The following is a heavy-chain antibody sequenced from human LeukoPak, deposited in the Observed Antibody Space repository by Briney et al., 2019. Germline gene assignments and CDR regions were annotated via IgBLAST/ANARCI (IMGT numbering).Heavy chain of an antibody. D-gene: IGHD3-3*01. CDR3: ARHSDFWSGYPYFDY. CDR1: GGSISSGGHS. J-gene: IGHJ4*02. V-gene: IGHV4-30-2*01. CDR2: IYHSGSGST. Sequence: SETLSLTCTVSGGSISSGGHSWSWIRQPPGKGLEWIGYIYHSGSGSTYYNPSLKSRVTISIDKSKNQFSLKLSSVTAADTAVYYCARHSDFWSGYPYFDYWGQGTLVTVSS.